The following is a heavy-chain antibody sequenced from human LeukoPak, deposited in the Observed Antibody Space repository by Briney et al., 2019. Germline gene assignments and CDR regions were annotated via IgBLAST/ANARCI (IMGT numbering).Heavy chain of an antibody. D-gene: IGHD6-13*01. CDR1: GGSISSSSYY. CDR2: IYYSGST. V-gene: IGHV4-39*01. J-gene: IGHJ4*02. CDR3: ARQSEDAAAGTPYYFYY. Sequence: SETLSLTCTVSGGSISSSSYYWGWIRQPPGKGLEWIGSIYYSGSTYYNPSLKSRVTISVDTSKNQFSLKLSSVTAADTAVYYCARQSEDAAAGTPYYFYYWGQGTLVTVSS.